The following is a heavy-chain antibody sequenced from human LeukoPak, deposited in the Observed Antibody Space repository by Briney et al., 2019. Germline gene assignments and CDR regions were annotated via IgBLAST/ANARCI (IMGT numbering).Heavy chain of an antibody. D-gene: IGHD2-21*02. CDR3: AVTALDNWFDH. J-gene: IGHJ5*02. Sequence: RGESLKISCKGSGYNFTKFWLGWVRQMPGKGLEWMGIIFPGDSDTRYSPSFEGLVTISADKSLSTAYLQWTSLNVSDTAMYYCAVTALDNWFDHWGQGTLVTVSS. CDR1: GYNFTKFW. V-gene: IGHV5-51*01. CDR2: IFPGDSDT.